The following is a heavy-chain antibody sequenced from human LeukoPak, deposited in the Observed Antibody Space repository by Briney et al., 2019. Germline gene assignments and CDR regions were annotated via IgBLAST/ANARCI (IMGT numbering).Heavy chain of an antibody. D-gene: IGHD2-2*02. CDR1: GFTFSSYW. CDR2: IKQDGSDK. V-gene: IGHV3-7*04. J-gene: IGHJ4*02. CDR3: ARERVCRSNSCYSTFDS. Sequence: GGSLRLSCAASGFTFSSYWMTWVRQAPGKGLEWVANIKQDGSDKHYVDSVKGRFTISRGNAKNSLFLQMDSLRDEDTAVYYCARERVCRSNSCYSTFDSWGQGTLVTVSS.